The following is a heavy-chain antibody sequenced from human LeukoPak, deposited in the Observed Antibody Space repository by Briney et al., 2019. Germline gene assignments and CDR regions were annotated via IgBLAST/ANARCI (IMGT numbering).Heavy chain of an antibody. D-gene: IGHD3-10*01. Sequence: QPGGSLRXSXXXXXXXXXRXXXSWVRQAPGKGLEWVSGTSASGATYDADSVKGRFTISRDNSKNTLYLQMHSLRAEDTAVYYCAKVRTVPRATMAGDFDYWGQGTLVTVSS. CDR1: XXXXXRXX. CDR2: TSASGAT. V-gene: IGHV3-23*01. J-gene: IGHJ4*02. CDR3: AKVRTVPRATMAGDFDY.